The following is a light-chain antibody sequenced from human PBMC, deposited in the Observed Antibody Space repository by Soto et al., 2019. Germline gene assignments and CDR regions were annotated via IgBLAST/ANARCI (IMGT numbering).Light chain of an antibody. V-gene: IGKV3-11*01. CDR2: DST. CDR3: QQRNVWPQST. J-gene: IGKJ5*01. CDR1: QSIHTS. Sequence: VLTQSPATLSLTPGERANLSCRASQSIHTSLAWYQQKSGKPPRLVIYDSTLRAIGVPDRFGGSRSGTEFTLTINSLEPEDFAVYYCQQRNVWPQSTFGQGTRLEI.